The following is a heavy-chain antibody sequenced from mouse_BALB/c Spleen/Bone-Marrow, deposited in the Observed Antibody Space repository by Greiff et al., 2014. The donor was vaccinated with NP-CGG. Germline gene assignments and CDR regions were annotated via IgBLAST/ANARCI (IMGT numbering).Heavy chain of an antibody. J-gene: IGHJ4*01. CDR1: GFNIKDTY. V-gene: IGHV14-3*02. CDR3: SRGYYGYLFALDY. D-gene: IGHD2-2*01. CDR2: IDPANGNT. Sequence: EVQLQQSGAELVKPGASVKLSCTASGFNIKDTYIYWVKQRPEQGLEWVGRIDPANGNTKYDPKFQGKATIAADTSFNTAYLQLSSLTSEDTAVYYCSRGYYGYLFALDYWGHGTSVTVSS.